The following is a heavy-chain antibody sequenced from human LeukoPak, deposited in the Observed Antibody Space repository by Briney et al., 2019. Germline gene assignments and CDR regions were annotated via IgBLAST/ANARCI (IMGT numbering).Heavy chain of an antibody. CDR1: GFTFGTYG. Sequence: GTSLRLSCAGSGFTFGTYGMHWVRQAPGKGLEWVAVVYSGGSTYHADSVKGRFTISRDKAKNTVYLQMNSLRAEDTAVYYCARDLGSSHDFWGQGTLVTVSS. CDR3: ARDLGSSHDF. V-gene: IGHV3-53*01. J-gene: IGHJ4*02. D-gene: IGHD6-13*01. CDR2: VYSGGST.